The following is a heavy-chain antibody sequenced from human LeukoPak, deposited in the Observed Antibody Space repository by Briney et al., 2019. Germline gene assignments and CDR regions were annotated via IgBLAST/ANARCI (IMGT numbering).Heavy chain of an antibody. CDR1: GFTFSSYA. D-gene: IGHD3-3*01. CDR2: INGRCGST. CDR3: AKDGGYDFWSGYYMDY. V-gene: IGHV3-23*01. J-gene: IGHJ4*02. Sequence: PGGSVRLSCPASGFTFSSYAMSWLRPAPGKGLEWVSAINGRCGSTYYADSVKGRFTISRDNSKNTLYLQMNSMRAEDTAVYYCAKDGGYDFWSGYYMDYWGQGTLVTVSS.